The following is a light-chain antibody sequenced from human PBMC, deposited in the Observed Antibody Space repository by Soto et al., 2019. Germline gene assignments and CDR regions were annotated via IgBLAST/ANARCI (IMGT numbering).Light chain of an antibody. CDR3: SLYTSSSTVT. CDR2: EVN. J-gene: IGLJ2*01. Sequence: QSALTQPASVSGSPGQSVTIPCTATSSDVGAYNRVSWYQQYPGTPPKLMISEVNNRPSGVPDRFSGSKSANTASLTISGLQAEDEADYYCSLYTSSSTVTFGGGTKLTVL. CDR1: SSDVGAYNR. V-gene: IGLV2-18*01.